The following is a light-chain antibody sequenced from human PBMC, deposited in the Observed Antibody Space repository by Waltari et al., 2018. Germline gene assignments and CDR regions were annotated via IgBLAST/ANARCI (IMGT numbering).Light chain of an antibody. CDR2: DAS. Sequence: SCRASQSVSSSLAWYQQKPGQAPRLLIYDASTRATGVPARFSGSGSGTDFTLTISSLEPEDFAVYYCQQRSSWPIMYTFGQGTKLEIK. V-gene: IGKV3-11*01. J-gene: IGKJ2*01. CDR3: QQRSSWPIMYT. CDR1: QSVSSS.